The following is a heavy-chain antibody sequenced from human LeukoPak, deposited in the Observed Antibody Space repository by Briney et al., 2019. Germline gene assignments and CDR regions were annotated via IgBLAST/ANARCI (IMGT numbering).Heavy chain of an antibody. CDR3: ATTYYGSGSPTRLPYV. CDR1: GGSFSGYY. Sequence: SETLSLTCAVYGGSFSGYYWSWIRQPPGKGLEWIGEINHSGSTNYNPSLKSRVTISVDTSKNQFSLKLSSVTAADTAVYYCATTYYGSGSPTRLPYVWGQGTTVTVSS. CDR2: INHSGST. D-gene: IGHD3-10*01. V-gene: IGHV4-34*01. J-gene: IGHJ6*02.